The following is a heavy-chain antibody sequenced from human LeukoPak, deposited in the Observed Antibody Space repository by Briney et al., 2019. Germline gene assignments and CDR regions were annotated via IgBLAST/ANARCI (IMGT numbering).Heavy chain of an antibody. D-gene: IGHD1-26*01. CDR1: GGTFSSYA. V-gene: IGHV1-69*05. Sequence: SVKVSCKASGGTFSSYAINWVRQAPGQGLEWMGGIIPIFGTSHYAQKFQSRVTITTDESTSTDYMELRSLRYEDTAVYYCARDRSEGGWPDAFDIWGQGTMVTVSS. CDR2: IIPIFGTS. J-gene: IGHJ3*02. CDR3: ARDRSEGGWPDAFDI.